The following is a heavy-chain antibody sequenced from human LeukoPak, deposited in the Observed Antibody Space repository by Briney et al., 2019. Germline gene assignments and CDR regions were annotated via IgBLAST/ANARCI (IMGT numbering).Heavy chain of an antibody. CDR3: ARDTADGSGSYLYYYYYGMDV. CDR2: ISSSSSTI. V-gene: IGHV3-48*01. CDR1: GFTFSDYA. D-gene: IGHD3-10*01. J-gene: IGHJ6*02. Sequence: GGSLRLSCAASGFTFSDYAMNWVRQAPGKGLEWVSYISSSSSTIYYADSVKGRFTISRDNAKNSLYLQMNSLRAEDTAVYYCARDTADGSGSYLYYYYYGMDVWGQGTTVTVSS.